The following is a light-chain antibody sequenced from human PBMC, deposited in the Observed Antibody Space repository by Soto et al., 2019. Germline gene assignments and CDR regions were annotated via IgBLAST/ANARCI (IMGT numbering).Light chain of an antibody. V-gene: IGKV3-15*01. CDR2: GGS. J-gene: IGKJ5*01. Sequence: EIEMTQSPATLSVPPGDRATLSCRASESVRSAVAWYQQKPGQAPRLLIYGGSIRAADIPARFRGSGSGTEFSLTISTLQSEDVAIYYCQQYNDWPPITFGQGTRLEIK. CDR3: QQYNDWPPIT. CDR1: ESVRSA.